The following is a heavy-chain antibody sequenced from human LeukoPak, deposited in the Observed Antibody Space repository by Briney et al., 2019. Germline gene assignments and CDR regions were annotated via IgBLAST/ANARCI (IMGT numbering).Heavy chain of an antibody. CDR2: IIPILGIA. V-gene: IGHV1-69*04. J-gene: IGHJ3*02. D-gene: IGHD2-2*01. Sequence: SVRVSCKASGYLFINYGISWLRQSPGQGLEWMGRIIPILGIANYAQKFQGRVTITADKSTSTAYMELSSLRSEDTAAYYCARAVVVPAAINAFDIGGRATKVSVSS. CDR1: GYLFINYG. CDR3: ARAVVVPAAINAFDI.